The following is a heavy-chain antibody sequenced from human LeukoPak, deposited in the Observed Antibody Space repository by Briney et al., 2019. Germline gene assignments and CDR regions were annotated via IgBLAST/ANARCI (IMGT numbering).Heavy chain of an antibody. D-gene: IGHD5-12*01. CDR2: ISNSGTYI. J-gene: IGHJ4*02. V-gene: IGHV3-11*06. CDR3: VISGYGYRCFEY. CDR1: GFTFSDNY. Sequence: PGGSLRLSCAASGFTFSDNYMSWVRQSPGKGLEWVSYISNSGTYINYADSVKGRFTISRDNAKNSLYLQMNSLRAEDTAVYYCVISGYGYRCFEYWGQGTLVTVSS.